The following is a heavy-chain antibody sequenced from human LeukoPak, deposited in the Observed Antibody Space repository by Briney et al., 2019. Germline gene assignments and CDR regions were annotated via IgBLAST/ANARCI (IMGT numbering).Heavy chain of an antibody. D-gene: IGHD5-12*01. J-gene: IGHJ5*02. CDR3: ARTLATNWFDP. Sequence: GGSLRLSCAASGFTFSSYAMSWVRQAPGKGLEWVSSISSSSSYIYFADSVKGRFTISRDNAKNSLYLQMNSLRAEDTAVYYCARTLATNWFDPWGQGTLVTVSS. CDR1: GFTFSSYA. V-gene: IGHV3-21*01. CDR2: ISSSSSYI.